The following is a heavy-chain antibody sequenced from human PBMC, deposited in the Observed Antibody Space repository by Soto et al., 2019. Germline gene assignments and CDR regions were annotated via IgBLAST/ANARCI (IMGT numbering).Heavy chain of an antibody. D-gene: IGHD3-22*01. Sequence: GGSLRFSCAASGFIFSSFGMHWVRQAPGKGLEWVALIWYDGSQKYYADSVKGRYTISRDNSKNTLYLEMNSLTAEDTAVYYCAKDDTSGYYYIDYCGQGTLVTVSS. CDR2: IWYDGSQK. CDR1: GFIFSSFG. CDR3: AKDDTSGYYYIDY. J-gene: IGHJ4*02. V-gene: IGHV3-30*02.